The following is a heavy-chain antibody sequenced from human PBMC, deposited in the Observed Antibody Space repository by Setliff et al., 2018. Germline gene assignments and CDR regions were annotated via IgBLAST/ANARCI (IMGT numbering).Heavy chain of an antibody. V-gene: IGHV5-51*01. Sequence: VESLKISCKGSGYSFTSYWIGWVRQMPGKGLEWMGIIYPGDSDTRYSPSFQGQVTISADKSISTAYLQWSSLKASDTAMYYCARQAVAGNDAFDIWGQGTMVTVSS. CDR2: IYPGDSDT. CDR3: ARQAVAGNDAFDI. J-gene: IGHJ3*02. D-gene: IGHD6-19*01. CDR1: GYSFTSYW.